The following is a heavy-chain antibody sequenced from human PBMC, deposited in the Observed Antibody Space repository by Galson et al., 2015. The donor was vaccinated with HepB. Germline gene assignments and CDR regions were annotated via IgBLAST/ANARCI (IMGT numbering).Heavy chain of an antibody. CDR3: ARLFEAWDNYYDSSASAFDI. D-gene: IGHD3-22*01. CDR1: GFTFSSYW. CDR2: IKQDGSEK. V-gene: IGHV3-7*03. J-gene: IGHJ3*02. Sequence: SLRLSCAASGFTFSSYWMSWVRQAPGKGLEWVANIKQDGSEKYYVDSVKGRFTISRDNAKNSLYLQMNSLRAEDTAVYYCARLFEAWDNYYDSSASAFDIWGQGTMVTVSS.